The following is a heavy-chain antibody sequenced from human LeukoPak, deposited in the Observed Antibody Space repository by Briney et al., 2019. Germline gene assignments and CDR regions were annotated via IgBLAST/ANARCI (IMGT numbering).Heavy chain of an antibody. CDR2: IYTSGTT. V-gene: IGHV4-4*07. D-gene: IGHD1-1*01. CDR1: GGSISSYY. Sequence: PSETLSLTCTVSGGSISSYYWSWIRQPAGKGLELIGRIYTSGTTNYNPSLKSRDTMSVDTSKNQFSLKLSSVTAADTAVYYCARAPTGTGGWNWFDPWGQGTLVTVSS. CDR3: ARAPTGTGGWNWFDP. J-gene: IGHJ5*02.